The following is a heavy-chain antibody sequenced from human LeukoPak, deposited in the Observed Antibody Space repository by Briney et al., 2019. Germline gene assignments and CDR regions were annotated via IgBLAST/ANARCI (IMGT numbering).Heavy chain of an antibody. V-gene: IGHV3-30-3*01. CDR3: ARSFGSSESILFDY. CDR1: GFTFSSYA. Sequence: GGSLRLSCAASGFTFSSYAMHWVRQAPGKGLEWVAVISYDGSNKYYADSVKGRFTISRDTSENTLFLQMNSLRAEDTAVYYCARSFGSSESILFDYWGQGTLVTVSS. D-gene: IGHD6-13*01. J-gene: IGHJ4*02. CDR2: ISYDGSNK.